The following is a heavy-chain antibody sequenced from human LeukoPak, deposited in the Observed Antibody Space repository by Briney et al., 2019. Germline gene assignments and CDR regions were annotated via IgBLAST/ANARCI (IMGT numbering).Heavy chain of an antibody. D-gene: IGHD4-23*01. CDR2: INANSGGT. Sequence: GASVKVSCKASGFIFTGYYMHWVRQAPGQGLEWMGCINANSGGTNYAQKFQGRVTMTRDTSISTAYMELSRLRSDDTAVYYCARFPTTVVTYWGQGTLVTVSS. V-gene: IGHV1-2*02. J-gene: IGHJ4*02. CDR3: ARFPTTVVTY. CDR1: GFIFTGYY.